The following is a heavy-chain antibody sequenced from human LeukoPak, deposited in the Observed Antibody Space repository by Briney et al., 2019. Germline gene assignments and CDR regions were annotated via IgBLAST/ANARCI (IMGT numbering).Heavy chain of an antibody. Sequence: GGSLRLSCAASGFTFSTYWMTWVRQAPGRGLEWVANINQDESEKYYVDSVKGRFTISRDNAKKSLYLQMSGLRAEDTAVYYCARWKVVVGPIPFACWGQGTLVTVSS. CDR2: INQDESEK. CDR1: GFTFSTYW. V-gene: IGHV3-7*05. CDR3: ARWKVVVGPIPFAC. D-gene: IGHD2-15*01. J-gene: IGHJ4*02.